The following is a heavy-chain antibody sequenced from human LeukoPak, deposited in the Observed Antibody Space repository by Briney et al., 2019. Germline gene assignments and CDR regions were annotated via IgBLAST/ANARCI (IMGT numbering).Heavy chain of an antibody. V-gene: IGHV1-69*13. J-gene: IGHJ4*02. CDR1: GYTFTGYH. CDR3: APTPDYGDYYAIGY. Sequence: SVKVSCKASGYTFTGYHMHWVRQAPGQGLEWMGGIIPIFGTANYAQKFQGRVTITADESTSTAYMELSSLRSEDTAVYYCAPTPDYGDYYAIGYWGQGTLVTVSS. CDR2: IIPIFGTA. D-gene: IGHD4-17*01.